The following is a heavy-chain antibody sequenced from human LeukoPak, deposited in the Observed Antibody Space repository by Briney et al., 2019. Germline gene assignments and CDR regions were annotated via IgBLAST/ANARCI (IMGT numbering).Heavy chain of an antibody. CDR3: ARLKQWLVRDYYYYGMDV. Sequence: GGSLRLSCAASGFTFSSYWMSWVRQAPGKGLEWVANIKQDGSEKYYVDSVKGRFTISRGNTKNSLYLQMNSLRAEDTAVYYCARLKQWLVRDYYYYGMDVWGQGTTVTVSS. J-gene: IGHJ6*02. V-gene: IGHV3-7*01. CDR2: IKQDGSEK. D-gene: IGHD6-19*01. CDR1: GFTFSSYW.